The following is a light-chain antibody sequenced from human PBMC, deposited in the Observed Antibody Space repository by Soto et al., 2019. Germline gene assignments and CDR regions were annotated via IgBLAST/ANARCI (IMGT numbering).Light chain of an antibody. CDR1: NNIESKN. J-gene: IGLJ2*01. CDR2: GNS. CDR3: QSYDSSLSAYVV. V-gene: IGLV1-40*01. Sequence: ELTQPPSVSVAPGHTARITCGGNNIESKNVHWYQQLPGTAPKLLIYGNSNRPSGVPDRFSGSKSGTSASLAITGLQAEDEADYYCQSYDSSLSAYVVFGGGTKLTVL.